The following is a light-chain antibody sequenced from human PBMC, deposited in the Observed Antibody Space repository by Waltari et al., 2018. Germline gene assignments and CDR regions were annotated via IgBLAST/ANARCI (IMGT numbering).Light chain of an antibody. J-gene: IGKJ4*01. CDR1: QSVSSN. CDR2: GAS. CDR3: QHYNNWPFT. V-gene: IGKV3-15*01. Sequence: EIVLTQSPVTLSVSPGERATLSCRASQSVSSNLAWYQQKPGQAPRLLIYGASTRATGIPTRFSGSGSGTEFTLTISSLLSEDFAVYYCQHYNNWPFTFGGGAKVEIK.